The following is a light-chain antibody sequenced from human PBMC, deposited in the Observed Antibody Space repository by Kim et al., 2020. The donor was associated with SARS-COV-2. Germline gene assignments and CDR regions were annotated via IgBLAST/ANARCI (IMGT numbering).Light chain of an antibody. CDR3: QQLNSYPMYT. V-gene: IGKV1-9*01. CDR2: AAS. CDR1: QGISSY. J-gene: IGKJ2*01. Sequence: ASVGDRVTITCRASQGISSYLASYQQKPGVAPKLLIYAASTLQSGVPSRFSGSGSGADFTLTISSLQPEDFATYYCQQLNSYPMYTFGQGTKLEI.